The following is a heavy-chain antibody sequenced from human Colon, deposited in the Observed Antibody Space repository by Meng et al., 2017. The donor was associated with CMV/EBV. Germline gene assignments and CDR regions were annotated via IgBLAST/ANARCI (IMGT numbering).Heavy chain of an antibody. Sequence: GESLKISCAASGFSFTNYEMNWVRQAPGKGLEWISYITSSSGNIIYYAESVKGRFTISRDNSKNTLYLQMNSLRAEDTAVYYCAKGGYSSSPSGDYWGQGTLVTVSS. V-gene: IGHV3-48*03. D-gene: IGHD6-6*01. J-gene: IGHJ4*02. CDR1: GFSFTNYE. CDR3: AKGGYSSSPSGDY. CDR2: ITSSSGNII.